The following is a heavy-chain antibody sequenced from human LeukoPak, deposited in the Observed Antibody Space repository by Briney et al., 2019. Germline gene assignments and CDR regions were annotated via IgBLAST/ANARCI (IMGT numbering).Heavy chain of an antibody. J-gene: IGHJ5*01. V-gene: IGHV3-23*01. D-gene: IGHD2-2*01. CDR1: GFTLKNYA. CDR3: AKEPREYCSSTSCPNWFDS. CDR2: ISASGGTT. Sequence: GGPLRLPCAASGFTLKNYAMSWLPQAPGKGLEWVSAISASGGTTYYADSVKGRFTISRDNSENTLFLQMNSLSAEDTAVYYCAKEPREYCSSTSCPNWFDSWGQGTLVTVSS.